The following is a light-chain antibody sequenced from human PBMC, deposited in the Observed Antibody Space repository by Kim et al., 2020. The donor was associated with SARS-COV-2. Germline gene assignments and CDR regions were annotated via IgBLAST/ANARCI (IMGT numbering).Light chain of an antibody. CDR1: KLGEKY. J-gene: IGLJ2*01. CDR2: QDS. V-gene: IGLV3-1*01. CDR3: QTWDSITVV. Sequence: VSPGQTASITCSGDKLGEKYACWYQQKPGQSPVLVIYQDSKRPSGIPERFSGSNSGNTATLTISGTQAMDEADYYCQTWDSITVVFGGGTKLTVL.